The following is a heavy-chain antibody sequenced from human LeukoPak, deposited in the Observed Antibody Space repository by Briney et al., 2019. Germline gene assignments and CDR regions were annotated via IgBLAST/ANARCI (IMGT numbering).Heavy chain of an antibody. CDR1: GGSFSGYY. CDR3: ARFGAYDYVWGSYRRHFDY. J-gene: IGHJ4*02. Sequence: RASETLSLTCAVYGGSFSGYYWSWIRQPPGKGLEWIGEINHSGSTNYNPSLKSRVTISVDTSKNQFSLKLSSVTAADTAVYYCARFGAYDYVWGSYRRHFDYWGQGTLVTVSS. CDR2: INHSGST. V-gene: IGHV4-34*01. D-gene: IGHD3-16*02.